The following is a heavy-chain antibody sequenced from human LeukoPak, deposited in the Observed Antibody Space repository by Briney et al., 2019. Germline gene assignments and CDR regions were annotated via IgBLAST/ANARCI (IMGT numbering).Heavy chain of an antibody. J-gene: IGHJ6*02. CDR1: GYTFTSYA. D-gene: IGHD4-23*01. CDR2: INAGNGNT. Sequence: ASVKVSCKASGYTFTSYAMHWVRQAPGQRLEWMGWINAGNGNTKYSQKLQGRVTITRDTSASTAYMELSSLRSEDTAVYYCARVGVATVATATRYYYGMDVWGQGTTVTVSS. V-gene: IGHV1-3*01. CDR3: ARVGVATVATATRYYYGMDV.